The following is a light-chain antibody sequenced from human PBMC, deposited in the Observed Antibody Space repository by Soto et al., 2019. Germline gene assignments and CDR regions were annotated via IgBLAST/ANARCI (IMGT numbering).Light chain of an antibody. Sequence: EVVLTQSPVTLSVSPGERATLSCRDSPSVSNNLAWYQQKPGQAPRLLIYGASTRATGIPARFSGSGSGTEFTLTIISLQSEDFAVYYSQQYNNWYTFGRGTKLEIK. CDR1: PSVSNN. CDR3: QQYNNWYT. J-gene: IGKJ2*01. V-gene: IGKV3-15*01. CDR2: GAS.